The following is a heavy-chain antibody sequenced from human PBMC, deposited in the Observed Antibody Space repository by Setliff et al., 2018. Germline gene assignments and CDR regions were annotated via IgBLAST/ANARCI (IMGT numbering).Heavy chain of an antibody. CDR3: VRTDYSDGRYSMDV. CDR2: INHSGNT. D-gene: IGHD6-19*01. Sequence: SETLSLTCAVSGDSISSGNWWSWVRQPPEKGLEWIGEINHSGNTNYNPSLKSRVTISVDKSTNQFTLKLNSVTAADTAVYYCVRTDYSDGRYSMDVWGKGTTVTVSS. V-gene: IGHV4-4*02. CDR1: GDSISSGNW. J-gene: IGHJ6*03.